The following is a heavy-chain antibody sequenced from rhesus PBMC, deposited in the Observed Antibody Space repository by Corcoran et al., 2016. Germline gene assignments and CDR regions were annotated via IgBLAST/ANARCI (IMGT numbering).Heavy chain of an antibody. V-gene: IGHV4-160*01. CDR2: IYGSAGST. J-gene: IGHJ4*01. D-gene: IGHD2-21*01. Sequence: QVQLQESGPGLVKPSETLSLTCAVSGGSFSSYWWGWIRQAPGKGLEWIGSIYGSAGSTKHNPSLKGRPHISRHTAKTQFSREVSGGTAVGQAGDYVAVGGGEYCSWGQGVLVTVSS. CDR3: AVGGGEYCS. CDR1: GGSFSSYW.